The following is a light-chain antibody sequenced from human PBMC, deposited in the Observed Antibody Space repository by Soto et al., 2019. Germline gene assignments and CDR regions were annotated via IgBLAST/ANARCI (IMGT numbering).Light chain of an antibody. J-gene: IGKJ1*01. Sequence: EIVLTQSPGTLSLSPGERATLSCRASQSGFSFYLAWSQQKPGQAPRLLIYGASTRATGIPDRFSGSGSGTDFTLTISRLEPEDFAVYYCHQYGSSPWTLGQGTKVEIK. V-gene: IGKV3-20*01. CDR2: GAS. CDR1: QSGFSFY. CDR3: HQYGSSPWT.